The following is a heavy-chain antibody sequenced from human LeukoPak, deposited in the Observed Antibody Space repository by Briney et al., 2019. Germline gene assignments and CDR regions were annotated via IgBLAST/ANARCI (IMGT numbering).Heavy chain of an antibody. CDR1: GVSISSGGYY. V-gene: IGHV4-61*08. D-gene: IGHD3-9*01. J-gene: IGHJ6*02. CDR3: ARDAGLGYDILTGYYRKGMDV. CDR2: IYYSGST. Sequence: SETLSLTCTVSGVSISSGGYYWSWIRQPPGKGLEWIGYIYYSGSTNYNPSLKSRVTISVDTSKNQFSLKLSSVTAADTAVYYCARDAGLGYDILTGYYRKGMDVWGQGTTVTVSS.